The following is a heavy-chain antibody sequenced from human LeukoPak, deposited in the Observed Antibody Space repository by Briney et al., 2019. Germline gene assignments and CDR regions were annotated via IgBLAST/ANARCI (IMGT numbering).Heavy chain of an antibody. CDR1: GGSISSGGYY. CDR3: ARDWGIAVAGANYYYGMDV. D-gene: IGHD6-19*01. CDR2: IYYSGST. J-gene: IGHJ6*02. Sequence: PSETLSLTCTVSGGSISSGGYYWSWIRQHPGKGLEWIGYIYYSGSTYYNPSLKSRVTISVDTSKNQFSLKLSSVTAADTAVYYCARDWGIAVAGANYYYGMDVWGQGTTVTVSS. V-gene: IGHV4-31*03.